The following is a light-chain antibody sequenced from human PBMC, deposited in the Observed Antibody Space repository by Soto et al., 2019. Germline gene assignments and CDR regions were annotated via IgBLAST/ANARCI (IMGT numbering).Light chain of an antibody. V-gene: IGKV1-27*01. J-gene: IGKJ2*01. CDR1: QGISNY. CDR2: EAS. CDR3: ESYNSAPYA. Sequence: DIPMTQSPSSLSASVRDRVTITCRASQGISNYVAWYQQKPGKVPTLLIYEASRLQSGVPSRFSGRGSGTGFTLTISSLQAEDVATYFCESYNSAPYAFGQGTKLEIK.